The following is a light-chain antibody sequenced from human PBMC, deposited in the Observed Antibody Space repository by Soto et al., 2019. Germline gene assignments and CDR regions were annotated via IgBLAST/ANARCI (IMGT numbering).Light chain of an antibody. J-gene: IGKJ2*01. CDR1: QSVSSSF. CDR2: GAS. CDR3: QQYGRSPST. Sequence: EIVLTQSPGTLSLSPGERTTLSCRARQSVSSSFLAWYQQKPGQAPRLLIYGASSRASGIPDRFSGSGSGTDFTLTISRLEPEDFAVFYCQQYGRSPSTFGQGTKLDIK. V-gene: IGKV3-20*01.